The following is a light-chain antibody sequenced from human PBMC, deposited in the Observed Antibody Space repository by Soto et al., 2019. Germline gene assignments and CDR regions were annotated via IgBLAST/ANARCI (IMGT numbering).Light chain of an antibody. Sequence: DIVMTQSPDSLAVSLGERATINCKSSQSVLYTSNNKNYLAWYQQKPGQPPKLLIYWASTRESGVPDRFSGSGSGTDFTLTISSLQAEAVAVYYCQQYLSIPVTFGQGTKLEIK. J-gene: IGKJ2*01. CDR1: QSVLYTSNNKNY. CDR2: WAS. CDR3: QQYLSIPVT. V-gene: IGKV4-1*01.